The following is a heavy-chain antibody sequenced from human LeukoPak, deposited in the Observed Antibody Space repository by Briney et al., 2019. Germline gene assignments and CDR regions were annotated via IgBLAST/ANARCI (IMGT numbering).Heavy chain of an antibody. CDR3: ARLPLDFWSGYKRSYYYYMDV. D-gene: IGHD3-3*01. Sequence: PGGSLRLSCAASGFTFSSYSMNWVRQAPGKGLEWVSSISSSSSYIYYADSVKGRFTISRDNAKNTLYLQMNCLRAEDTAVYYCARLPLDFWSGYKRSYYYYMDVWGKGTTVTVSS. J-gene: IGHJ6*03. CDR2: ISSSSSYI. V-gene: IGHV3-21*01. CDR1: GFTFSSYS.